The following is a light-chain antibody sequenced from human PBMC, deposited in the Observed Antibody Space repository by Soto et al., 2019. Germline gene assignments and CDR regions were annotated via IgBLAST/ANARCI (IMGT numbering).Light chain of an antibody. CDR3: QQYGDSPRT. Sequence: EIVLTQSPGTLSLSPGERATLSCRASQSVSRNYLAWYQQIPGQAPRLLIYDAFNRATGIPDRFSGRGSGTDFTLTISRLEPEDFAVYYCQQYGDSPRTFGQGTKVEIK. J-gene: IGKJ1*01. CDR1: QSVSRNY. CDR2: DAF. V-gene: IGKV3-20*01.